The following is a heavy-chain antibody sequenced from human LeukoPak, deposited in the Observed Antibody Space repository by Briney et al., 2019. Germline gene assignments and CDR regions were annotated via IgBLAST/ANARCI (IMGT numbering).Heavy chain of an antibody. CDR2: IIPIFGTA. V-gene: IGHV1-69*06. D-gene: IGHD1-26*01. J-gene: IGHJ4*02. Sequence: SVKVSCKASGGTFSSYAISWVRQAPGQGLEWMGGIIPIFGTANYAQKFQGRVTITADKSTSTAYMELSSLRSEDTAVYYCARDQKGGATLDYWGQGTLVTVSS. CDR1: GGTFSSYA. CDR3: ARDQKGGATLDY.